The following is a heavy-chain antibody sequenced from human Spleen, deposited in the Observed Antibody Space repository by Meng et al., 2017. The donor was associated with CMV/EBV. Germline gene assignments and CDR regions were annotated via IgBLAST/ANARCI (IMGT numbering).Heavy chain of an antibody. V-gene: IGHV4-39*02. CDR2: IYYSGST. D-gene: IGHD3-16*01. CDR1: GGSISSSSYY. Sequence: SETLSLTCTVSGGSISSSSYYWGWIRQPPGKGLEWIGSIYYSGSTYYNPSLKSRVTISVDTSKNQFSLKLSSVTAADTAVYFCARDVWGVMAPDLGWFDPWGQGTLVTVSS. CDR3: ARDVWGVMAPDLGWFDP. J-gene: IGHJ5*02.